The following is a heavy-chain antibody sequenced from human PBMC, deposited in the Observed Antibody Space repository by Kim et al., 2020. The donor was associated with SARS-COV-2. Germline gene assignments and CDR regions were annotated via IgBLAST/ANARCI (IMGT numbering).Heavy chain of an antibody. V-gene: IGHV4-31*03. Sequence: SETLSLTCTVSGGSISSGGYYWSWIHQHPGKGLEWIGYIYYSGSTYYNPSLKSRVTISVDTSKNQFSLKLSSVTAADTAVYYCARARGSSTIFGVVIEYFDLWGRGTLVTVSS. CDR2: IYYSGST. D-gene: IGHD3-3*01. CDR3: ARARGSSTIFGVVIEYFDL. J-gene: IGHJ2*01. CDR1: GGSISSGGYY.